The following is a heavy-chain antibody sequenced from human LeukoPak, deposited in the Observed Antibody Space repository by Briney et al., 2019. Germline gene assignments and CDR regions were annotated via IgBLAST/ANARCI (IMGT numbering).Heavy chain of an antibody. V-gene: IGHV3-48*03. CDR3: AKGSYYYYMDV. CDR2: ISSSASAI. Sequence: GGSLTLSCAPSGFTFSGYAMYWVRQAPGKGLEWVSYISSSASAIYYADSVKGRFTISRDNAKSSLYLQMNNVRAEDTAIYHCAKGSYYYYMDVWGKGTTVTVSS. CDR1: GFTFSGYA. J-gene: IGHJ6*03.